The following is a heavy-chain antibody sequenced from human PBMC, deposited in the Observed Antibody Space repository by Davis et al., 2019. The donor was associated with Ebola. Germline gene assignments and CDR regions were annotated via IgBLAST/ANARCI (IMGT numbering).Heavy chain of an antibody. CDR2: ISTYNGNT. CDR1: GYSFTDDG. V-gene: IGHV1-18*01. J-gene: IGHJ4*02. Sequence: ASVKVSCKASGYSFTDDGISWVRQAPGHGLEWMGWISTYNGNTNYAQKVQGRITMTTDTSTSTAYMELRSLRSDDTARYYCARDVRGITGPSEYWGQGTLVTVSS. CDR3: ARDVRGITGPSEY. D-gene: IGHD1-1*01.